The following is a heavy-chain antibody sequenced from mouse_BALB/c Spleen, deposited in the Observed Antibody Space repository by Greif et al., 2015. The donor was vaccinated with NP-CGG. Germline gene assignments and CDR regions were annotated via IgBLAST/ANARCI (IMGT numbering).Heavy chain of an antibody. Sequence: EVQLQESGAELVRPGALVKLSCKASGFNIKDYYMHWVKQRPEQGLEWIGWIDPENGDTIYDPKFQGKASITADTSSNAAYLQLSSLTSEDTAVYYCAYGNCFDYWGQGTTLTVSS. CDR2: IDPENGDT. CDR3: AYGNCFDY. CDR1: GFNIKDYY. V-gene: IGHV14-1*02. D-gene: IGHD2-1*01. J-gene: IGHJ2*01.